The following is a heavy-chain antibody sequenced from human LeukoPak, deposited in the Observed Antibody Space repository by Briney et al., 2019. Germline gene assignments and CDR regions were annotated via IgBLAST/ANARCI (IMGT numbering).Heavy chain of an antibody. D-gene: IGHD3-10*01. CDR1: GGSISSYY. J-gene: IGHJ4*02. CDR2: IYSSGSTSGST. V-gene: IGHV4-4*07. Sequence: KPSETLSLTCTVSGGSISSYYWSWIRQPAGKGLEWIGRIYSSGSTSGSTNYNPSLKSRVTISVDTSKNQFSLKLSSVTAADTAVYYCARAGTKWFRGGYFDYWGQGTLVTVSS. CDR3: ARAGTKWFRGGYFDY.